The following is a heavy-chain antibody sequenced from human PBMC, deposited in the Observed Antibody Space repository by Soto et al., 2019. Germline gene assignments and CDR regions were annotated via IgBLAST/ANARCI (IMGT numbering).Heavy chain of an antibody. Sequence: QVQLVQSGAEVKKPGSSVKVSCKASGGTFSSYTISWVRQAPGQGLEWMGRIIPILGIANYAQKFQGRVKITADKSTSTAYMELSSLRSEDTAVYYCGQSGGGSGYVAYWGQGTLVTVSS. D-gene: IGHD5-12*01. J-gene: IGHJ4*02. CDR1: GGTFSSYT. CDR2: IIPILGIA. V-gene: IGHV1-69*02. CDR3: GQSGGGSGYVAY.